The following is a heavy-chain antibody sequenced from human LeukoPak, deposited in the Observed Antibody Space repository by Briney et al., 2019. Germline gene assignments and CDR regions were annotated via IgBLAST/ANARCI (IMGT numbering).Heavy chain of an antibody. CDR3: ASDKWFGELLSRVDFDY. CDR1: GYTFTSDG. D-gene: IGHD3-10*01. V-gene: IGHV1-18*01. J-gene: IGHJ4*02. CDR2: ISAYNGNT. Sequence: ASVKVSCKASGYTFTSDGISWVRQAPGQGLEWMGWISAYNGNTNYAQKLQGRVTMTTDTSTSTAYMELRSLRSDDTAVYYCASDKWFGELLSRVDFDYWGQGTLVTVSS.